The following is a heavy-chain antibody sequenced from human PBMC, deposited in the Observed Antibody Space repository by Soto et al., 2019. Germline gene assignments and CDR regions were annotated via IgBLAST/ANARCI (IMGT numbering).Heavy chain of an antibody. CDR2: ISDDERNI. J-gene: IGHJ6*02. Sequence: QVRLVESGGGAVQPGRSLRLSCAASGFTFSSYGMHWVRQAPGKGLEWVAVISDDERNIHYADSVKGRFTISRDKSKNTLYLLMNSLRAEDTAVYYCAQDRSGSWTMDVWRQGTTVTLS. V-gene: IGHV3-30*18. CDR1: GFTFSSYG. CDR3: AQDRSGSWTMDV. D-gene: IGHD1-26*01.